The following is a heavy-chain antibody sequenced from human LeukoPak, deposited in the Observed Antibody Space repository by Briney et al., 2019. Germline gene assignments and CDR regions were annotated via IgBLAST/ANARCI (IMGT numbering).Heavy chain of an antibody. CDR1: GFTFSSYG. J-gene: IGHJ4*02. CDR2: IQYNGGNK. CDR3: AKDYDYGDYATDY. V-gene: IGHV3-30*02. Sequence: PGGSLRLSCAASGFTFSSYGMHWVRQAPGKGLEWVAFIQYNGGNKYYADSVKGRFTISRDNSKSTVYLRMNSLRVEDTAVYYCAKDYDYGDYATDYWGQGTLVTVSS. D-gene: IGHD4-17*01.